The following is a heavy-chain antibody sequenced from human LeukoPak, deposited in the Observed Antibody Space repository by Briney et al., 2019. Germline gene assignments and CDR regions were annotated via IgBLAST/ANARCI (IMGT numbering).Heavy chain of an antibody. V-gene: IGHV4-61*02. Sequence: PSETLSLTCTVSGDSIINGSYYWSWIRQPAGKGLDWIGRIYINGNTNYNPSLKSRVTISVDTSKNQFSLKLSSVTAADTAMYYCARGAYFTMVRGVLNNWFDPWGQGTLVTVSS. D-gene: IGHD3-10*01. CDR1: GDSIINGSYY. CDR2: IYINGNT. J-gene: IGHJ5*02. CDR3: ARGAYFTMVRGVLNNWFDP.